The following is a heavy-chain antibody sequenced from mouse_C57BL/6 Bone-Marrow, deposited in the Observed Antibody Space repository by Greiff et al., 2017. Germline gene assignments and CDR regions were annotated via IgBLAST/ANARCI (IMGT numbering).Heavy chain of an antibody. CDR3: ERRNDYGFAY. Sequence: EVKLVESGGGLVKPGGSLKLSCAASGFTFSDYGMHWVRQAPEEGLEWVAYISSGSSTIYYADTVKGRFTISRDNAKNTLFLQMTSLRSEDTAMDYCERRNDYGFAYGGRGTLVTVSA. CDR2: ISSGSSTI. V-gene: IGHV5-17*01. CDR1: GFTFSDYG. J-gene: IGHJ3*01. D-gene: IGHD2-4*01.